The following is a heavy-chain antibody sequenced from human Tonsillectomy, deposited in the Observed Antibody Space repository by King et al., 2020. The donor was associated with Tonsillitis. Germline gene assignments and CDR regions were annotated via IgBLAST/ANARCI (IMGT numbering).Heavy chain of an antibody. Sequence: VQLEESGGTLVQPGGSLRLSCAASGFTFSSDWMHWVRQAPGKGLAWVSRINSDGSIINYADSVKGRFTISRDNAKNTLYLQMNNLRAEDTAVYYCARDPPSRPGYYFDLWGRVTLVAVSS. CDR2: INSDGSII. V-gene: IGHV3-74*01. CDR3: ARDPPSRPGYYFDL. CDR1: GFTFSSDW. D-gene: IGHD5-18*01. J-gene: IGHJ2*01.